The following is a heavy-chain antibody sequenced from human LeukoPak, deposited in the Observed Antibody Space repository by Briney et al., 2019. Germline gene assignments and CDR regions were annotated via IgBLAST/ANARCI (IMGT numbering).Heavy chain of an antibody. CDR3: ARARGPLRFLEWLSRFAHHPDYMDV. J-gene: IGHJ6*03. Sequence: ASVKVSCKASGYTFTGYYMHWVRQAPGQGLEWMGWINPNSGGTNYAQKFQGRVTMTRDTSISTAYMELSRLRSEDTAVYYCARARGPLRFLEWLSRFAHHPDYMDVWGKGTTVTVSS. CDR2: INPNSGGT. D-gene: IGHD3-3*01. V-gene: IGHV1-2*02. CDR1: GYTFTGYY.